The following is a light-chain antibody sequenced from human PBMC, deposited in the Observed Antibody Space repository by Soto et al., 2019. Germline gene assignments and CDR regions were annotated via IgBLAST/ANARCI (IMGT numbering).Light chain of an antibody. CDR2: DVT. CDR1: SSAVGDFNY. V-gene: IGLV2-14*03. CDR3: ISYSSSSAHVV. J-gene: IGLJ2*01. Sequence: QSALTQPASVSRSPGRSVTISCTGSSSAVGDFNYFSLYQHLPGRAPKLIIYDVTNRPSGISYRFSASKSGRTASLTISGPQAADEAAYYCISYSSSSAHVVFGGGTKLTVL.